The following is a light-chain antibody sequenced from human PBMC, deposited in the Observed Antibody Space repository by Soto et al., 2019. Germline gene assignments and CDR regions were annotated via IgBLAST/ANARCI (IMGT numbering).Light chain of an antibody. CDR2: KAS. J-gene: IGKJ4*01. CDR1: QGIISL. CDR3: QQYNSYPLT. V-gene: IGKV1-5*03. Sequence: IQMTQSTSSVSASVGDRVTLTCLASQGIISLLAWYQQKPGKDPKLLIYKASTLKSGVPSRFSGSGSGTEFTLTISSLQPDDFATYYCQQYNSYPLTFGGGTKV.